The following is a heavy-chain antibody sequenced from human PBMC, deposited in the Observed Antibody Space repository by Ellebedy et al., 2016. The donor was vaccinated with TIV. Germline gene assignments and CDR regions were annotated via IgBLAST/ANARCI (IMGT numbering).Heavy chain of an antibody. CDR1: GGSFSGHF. D-gene: IGHD5-24*01. CDR3: ARVGNDGYKTDY. CDR2: IDHGGIA. J-gene: IGHJ4*02. V-gene: IGHV4-34*01. Sequence: SETLSLXXAVYGGSFSGHFWTWIRQPPGKGLEWIGEIDHGGIASYHPSLQSRVTMSVDTSKNQFSLKLHSVTAADTAVYYCARVGNDGYKTDYWGQGTLVTISS.